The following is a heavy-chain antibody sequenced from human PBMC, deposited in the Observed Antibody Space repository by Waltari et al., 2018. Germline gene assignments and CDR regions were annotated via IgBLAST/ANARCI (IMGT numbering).Heavy chain of an antibody. J-gene: IGHJ6*03. V-gene: IGHV3-9*01. CDR3: AKGTGDYYYYYMDV. Sequence: EVQLVESGGGLVQPGRSLRLSCAASGFTFDDYAMHWVRQAPGKGLEWVLGISWNSGSIGYADSVKGRFTISRDNAKNSLYLQMNSLRAEDTALYYCAKGTGDYYYYYMDVWGKGTTVTVSS. CDR1: GFTFDDYA. D-gene: IGHD3-10*01. CDR2: ISWNSGSI.